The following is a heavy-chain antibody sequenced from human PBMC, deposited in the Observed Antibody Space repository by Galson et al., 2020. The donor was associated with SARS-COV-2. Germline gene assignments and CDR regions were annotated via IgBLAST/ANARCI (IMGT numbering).Heavy chain of an antibody. J-gene: IGHJ6*02. Sequence: GGSLRLSCVTSGFTFSTYSMNWVRQTPGEGLEWVSSISSSGSEIYYADSVKGRFTISRDNAENSLYLQMDSLRAEDTAVYSCARDLPGVAARLMDVWGQGTTVTVSS. CDR2: ISSSGSEI. CDR3: ARDLPGVAARLMDV. D-gene: IGHD6-13*01. V-gene: IGHV3-21*01. CDR1: GFTFSTYS.